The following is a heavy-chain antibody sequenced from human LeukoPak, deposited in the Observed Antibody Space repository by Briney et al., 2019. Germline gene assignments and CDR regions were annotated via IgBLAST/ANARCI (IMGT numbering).Heavy chain of an antibody. CDR2: VYYSGGT. V-gene: IGHV4-59*01. Sequence: SETLSLTCTVSGGSISSYYWSWIRQPPGMGLEWIGYVYYSGGTNYNPSLESRVTMSVDTSKNQFSLKLSSVTAADTAAYYCARGGYYTLEYYYYMEIWGKGTTVTVSS. J-gene: IGHJ6*03. D-gene: IGHD3-3*01. CDR1: GGSISSYY. CDR3: ARGGYYTLEYYYYMEI.